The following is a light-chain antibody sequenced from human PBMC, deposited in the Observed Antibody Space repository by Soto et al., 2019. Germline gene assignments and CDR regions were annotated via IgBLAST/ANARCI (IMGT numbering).Light chain of an antibody. J-gene: IGLJ1*01. CDR3: AAWDASLNGYV. CDR2: NSY. Sequence: TVTISCSGSSSNIGSKTVNWYQQLPGTVPKLLIYNSYQRPSGVPDRFSGSKSGTSASLAISGLQSEDEADYYCAAWDASLNGYVFGAGTKVTVL. V-gene: IGLV1-44*01. CDR1: SSNIGSKT.